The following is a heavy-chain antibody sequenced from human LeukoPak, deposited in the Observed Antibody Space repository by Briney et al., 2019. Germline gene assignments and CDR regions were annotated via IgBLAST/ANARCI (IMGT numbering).Heavy chain of an antibody. Sequence: GGSLRLSCAASGFTFSDFPMIWVRQAPGKGLEWVSTIFPSSVEIHYADSVKGRFTISRDNSRSTLSLQMDSLRAEDTATYYCAREGDGYNSPIDYWGQGTLVTVSS. V-gene: IGHV3-23*01. D-gene: IGHD5-24*01. J-gene: IGHJ4*02. CDR2: IFPSSVEI. CDR1: GFTFSDFP. CDR3: AREGDGYNSPIDY.